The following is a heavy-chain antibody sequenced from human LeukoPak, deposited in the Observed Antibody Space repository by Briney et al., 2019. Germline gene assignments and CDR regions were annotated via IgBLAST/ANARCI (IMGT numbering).Heavy chain of an antibody. J-gene: IGHJ4*02. V-gene: IGHV3-7*03. CDR3: TRTVNSASDF. CDR1: GGSISSGGYY. Sequence: PSETLSLTCTVSGGSISSGGYYWSWIRQHPGKGLEWVATINQNGGVKYYVDSVKGRFTISRDNAKTSLFLQMNSLRIDDTAMYYCTRTVNSASDFWGQGTLVTVSS. CDR2: INQNGGVK. D-gene: IGHD4-23*01.